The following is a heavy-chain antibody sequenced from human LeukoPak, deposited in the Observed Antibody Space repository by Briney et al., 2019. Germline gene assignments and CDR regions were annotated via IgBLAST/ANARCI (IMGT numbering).Heavy chain of an antibody. V-gene: IGHV3-30*02. Sequence: PGGSLRLSCAASGLTFRNYGMHWVRQAPGKGLEWVAFIWYDGSNKYYVDSVKGRFTISRDNSKNTLYLQMSSLRVDDTAVYYCATDRSNSWVDYWGRGTLVTVAS. J-gene: IGHJ4*02. D-gene: IGHD6-19*01. CDR3: ATDRSNSWVDY. CDR1: GLTFRNYG. CDR2: IWYDGSNK.